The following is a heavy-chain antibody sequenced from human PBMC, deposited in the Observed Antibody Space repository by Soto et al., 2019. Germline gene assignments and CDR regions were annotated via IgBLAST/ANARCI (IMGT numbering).Heavy chain of an antibody. CDR2: IHYSGST. CDR1: GGSISNYY. Sequence: SETLSLTCTVSGGSISNYYWGWIRQPPGKGLEWIGYIHYSGSTNYNPSLRSRVTISVDTPKNQFSLKVNSMTAADTAIYYCARGGVAARKGRWFDPWGQGTLVTVSS. V-gene: IGHV4-59*01. D-gene: IGHD6-25*01. CDR3: ARGGVAARKGRWFDP. J-gene: IGHJ5*02.